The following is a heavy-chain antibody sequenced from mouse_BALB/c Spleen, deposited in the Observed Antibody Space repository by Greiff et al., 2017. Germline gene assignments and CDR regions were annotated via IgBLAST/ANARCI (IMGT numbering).Heavy chain of an antibody. CDR3: ARWLLNYAMDY. CDR1: GFTFSSYA. V-gene: IGHV5-6-5*01. J-gene: IGHJ4*01. CDR2: ISSGGST. D-gene: IGHD2-3*01. Sequence: EVQVVESGGGLVKPGGSLKLSCAASGFTFSSYAMSWVRQTPEKRLEWVASISSGGSTYYPDSVKGRFTISRDNARNILYLQMSSLRSEDTAMYYCARWLLNYAMDYWGQGTSVTVSS.